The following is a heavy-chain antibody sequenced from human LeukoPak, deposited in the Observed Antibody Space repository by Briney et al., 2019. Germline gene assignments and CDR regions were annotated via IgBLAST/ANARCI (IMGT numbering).Heavy chain of an antibody. V-gene: IGHV4-59*08. CDR2: IYYSGST. Sequence: SETPSLTCTVSGGSMSTYHWGWIRQPPGKGLEWTGYIYYSGSTNYNPSLNSRVTVSVDTSKNQFSLRLSSVTAADTAIYYCARAVSGRFDYWGQGTLVTVSS. D-gene: IGHD6-19*01. CDR3: ARAVSGRFDY. J-gene: IGHJ4*02. CDR1: GGSMSTYH.